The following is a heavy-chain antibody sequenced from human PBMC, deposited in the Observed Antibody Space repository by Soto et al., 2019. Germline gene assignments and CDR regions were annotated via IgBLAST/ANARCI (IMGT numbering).Heavy chain of an antibody. J-gene: IGHJ4*02. CDR1: GGSFSGYY. V-gene: IGHV4-34*01. CDR2: INHSGRT. CDR3: ARGGYSYDYGIDY. Sequence: SETLSLTCAVYGGSFSGYYWSWVRQPPGKGLESIGEINHSGRTKYNPSLKSRVTISGDTSKNQFSLKLTSVTAADTAVYYCARGGYSYDYGIDYWGQGTLVTVSS. D-gene: IGHD5-18*01.